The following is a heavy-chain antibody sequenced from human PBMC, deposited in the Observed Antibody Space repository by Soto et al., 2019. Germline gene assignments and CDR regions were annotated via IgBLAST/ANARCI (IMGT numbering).Heavy chain of an antibody. J-gene: IGHJ4*02. D-gene: IGHD5-12*01. CDR2: IIPIFGTA. Sequence: SVKVSCKASGGTFSSYAISWVRQAPGQGLEWMGGIIPIFGTANYAQKFQGRVTITADKSTSTAYMELSSLRSEDTAVYYCACNGAPVDILATAVEVIDYCGQGTLVTVSS. CDR1: GGTFSSYA. V-gene: IGHV1-69*06. CDR3: ACNGAPVDILATAVEVIDY.